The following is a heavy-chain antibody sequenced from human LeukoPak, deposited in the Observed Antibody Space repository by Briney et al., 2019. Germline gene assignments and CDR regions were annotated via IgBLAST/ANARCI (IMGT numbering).Heavy chain of an antibody. D-gene: IGHD3-22*01. CDR2: INPSGGST. J-gene: IGHJ4*02. Sequence: ASVKVSCKASGYTFTRFYMHWVQQAPGQGLEWMGIINPSGGSTSYTQKFQGRATMTRDTSTTTVYMELSSLRSEDTAVYYCARASDSSGYYAPQHYFDYWGQGTPVTVSS. CDR3: ARASDSSGYYAPQHYFDY. V-gene: IGHV1-46*03. CDR1: GYTFTRFY.